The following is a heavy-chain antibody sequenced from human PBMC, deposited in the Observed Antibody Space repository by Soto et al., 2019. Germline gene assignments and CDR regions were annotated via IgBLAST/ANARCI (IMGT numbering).Heavy chain of an antibody. D-gene: IGHD2-2*01. CDR3: ARGGYCSSTSWYNSYSYGMDV. CDR1: GYTFTGYY. Sequence: ASVKVSCKASGYTFTGYYMHWVRQAPGQGLEWMGWINPNSGGTNYAQKFQGWVTMTRDTSISTAYMELSRLRSDDTAVYYCARGGYCSSTSWYNSYSYGMDVWGQGITVTASS. J-gene: IGHJ6*02. V-gene: IGHV1-2*04. CDR2: INPNSGGT.